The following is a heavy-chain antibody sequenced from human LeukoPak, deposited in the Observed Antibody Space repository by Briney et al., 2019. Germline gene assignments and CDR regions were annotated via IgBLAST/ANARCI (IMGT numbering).Heavy chain of an antibody. CDR1: GGSFSGYY. V-gene: IGHV4-34*01. CDR3: ARGLGYSYGYY. Sequence: SETLSLTCAVYGGSFSGYYWSWIRQPPGKGLEWIGEINHSGSTNYNPSLKSRVTISVDTSKNQFSLKLSSVTAADTAVYYCARGLGYSYGYYWGQGTLVTVSS. J-gene: IGHJ4*02. CDR2: INHSGST. D-gene: IGHD5-18*01.